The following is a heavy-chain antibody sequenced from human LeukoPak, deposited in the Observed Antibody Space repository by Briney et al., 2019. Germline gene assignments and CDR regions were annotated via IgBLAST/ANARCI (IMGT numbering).Heavy chain of an antibody. CDR1: GFSFSSYG. Sequence: PGRSLRLSCAASGFSFSSYGIHWVRQAPGKGLEWVAVISYDGSNKYYADSVKGRFTISRDNSKNTLYLQMNSLRAEDTAVYYCAKDSYGVAVDYWGQGTLVTVSS. CDR2: ISYDGSNK. CDR3: AKDSYGVAVDY. D-gene: IGHD2-15*01. J-gene: IGHJ4*02. V-gene: IGHV3-30*18.